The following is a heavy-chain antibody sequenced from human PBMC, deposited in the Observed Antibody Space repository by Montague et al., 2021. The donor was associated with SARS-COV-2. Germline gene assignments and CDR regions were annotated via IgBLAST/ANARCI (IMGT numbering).Heavy chain of an antibody. V-gene: IGHV3-23*01. CDR1: GFTFSSFT. CDR3: TGSDNYGS. Sequence: SLRLSCAASGFTFSSFTMSWVRLAPGKGLEWVSTISGSGGSTWYADSVKGRFTISRDNSKSTLFLRMNSPRAEDTALYYCTGSDNYGSWGRGTLVTVSS. D-gene: IGHD4-17*01. J-gene: IGHJ5*02. CDR2: ISGSGGST.